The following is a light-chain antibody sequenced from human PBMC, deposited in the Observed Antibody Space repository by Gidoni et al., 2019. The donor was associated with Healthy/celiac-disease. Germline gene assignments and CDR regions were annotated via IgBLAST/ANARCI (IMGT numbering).Light chain of an antibody. V-gene: IGKV3-15*01. Sequence: ELVLTQSPATLSVSPGERATLSCRASQSVNSNLAWYQQKPGQAPRLLIYGASTRATGIPATFSGSGSGTEFTLTISSLQSEDFAVYYCQQYNNWPPLTFGEGTKVEIK. CDR2: GAS. J-gene: IGKJ4*01. CDR1: QSVNSN. CDR3: QQYNNWPPLT.